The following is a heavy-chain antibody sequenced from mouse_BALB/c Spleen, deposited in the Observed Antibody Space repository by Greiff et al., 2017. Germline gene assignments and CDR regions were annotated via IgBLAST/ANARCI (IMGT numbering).Heavy chain of an antibody. J-gene: IGHJ3*01. Sequence: EVQRVESGAELVKPGASVKLSCTASGFNIKDTYMHWVKQRPEQGLEWIGRIDPANGNTKYDPKFQGKATITADTSSNTAYLQLSSLTSEDTAVYYCARGRDGAYWGQGTLVTVSA. CDR3: ARGRDGAY. D-gene: IGHD3-3*01. V-gene: IGHV14-3*02. CDR2: IDPANGNT. CDR1: GFNIKDTY.